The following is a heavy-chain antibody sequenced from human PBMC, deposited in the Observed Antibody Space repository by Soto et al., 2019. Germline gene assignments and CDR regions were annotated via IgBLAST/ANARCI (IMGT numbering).Heavy chain of an antibody. CDR2: TKTTTDGRTT. D-gene: IGHD5-18*01. CDR1: ALPFSNAL. J-gene: IGHJ4*02. Sequence: PGVTLRRSCSASALPFSNALLSWVRQAPGKGLEWVGHTKTTTDGRTTDYAAPVKGRFTISRDDSQNTLYLQMDSLNTEDTSVYFCTPETNGYRYFCCRGQGTLFTVSS. V-gene: IGHV3-15*01. CDR3: TPETNGYRYFCC.